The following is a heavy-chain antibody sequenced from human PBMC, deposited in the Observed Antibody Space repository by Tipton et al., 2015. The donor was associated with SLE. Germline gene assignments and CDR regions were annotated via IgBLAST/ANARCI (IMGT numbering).Heavy chain of an antibody. Sequence: RSLRLSCAASGFTFSSYGIHWVRQAPGKGLEWVAVIWYDGTNKYYADSLKGRFTISRDNSKNTLYMQMNSLRAKDTAEYYCARERQPPAGVVIIPPGAFDIWGQGTMVTVSS. J-gene: IGHJ3*02. V-gene: IGHV3-33*01. D-gene: IGHD3-3*01. CDR1: GFTFSSYG. CDR3: ARERQPPAGVVIIPPGAFDI. CDR2: IWYDGTNK.